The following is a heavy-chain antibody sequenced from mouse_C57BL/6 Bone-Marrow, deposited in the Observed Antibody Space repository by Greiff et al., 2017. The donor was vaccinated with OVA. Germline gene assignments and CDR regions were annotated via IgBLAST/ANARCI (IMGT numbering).Heavy chain of an antibody. Sequence: QVHLKQSGAELARPGASVKLSCKASGYTFTSYGISWVKQRTGQGLEWIGEIYPRSGNTYYNEKFKGKATLTADKSSSTAYMELRSLTSEDSAVYFFARGVFYYSYDVWGTGTTVTVSS. V-gene: IGHV1-81*01. J-gene: IGHJ1*03. CDR2: IYPRSGNT. CDR1: GYTFTSYG. CDR3: ARGVFYYSYDV. D-gene: IGHD1-1*01.